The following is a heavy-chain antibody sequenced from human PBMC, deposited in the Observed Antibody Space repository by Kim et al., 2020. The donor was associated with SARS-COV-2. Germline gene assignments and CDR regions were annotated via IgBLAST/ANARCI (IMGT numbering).Heavy chain of an antibody. Sequence: GATNYAQKFQDRITLTRDTSISTGYMELNRLRSDDTAVYYCARDQGGLDVWGQGTTVTVSS. J-gene: IGHJ6*02. CDR3: ARDQGGLDV. CDR2: GAT. V-gene: IGHV1-2*02.